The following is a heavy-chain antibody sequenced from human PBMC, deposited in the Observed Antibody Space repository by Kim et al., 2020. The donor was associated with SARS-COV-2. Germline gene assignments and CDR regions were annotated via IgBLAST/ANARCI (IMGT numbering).Heavy chain of an antibody. CDR1: GGSISSSSYY. J-gene: IGHJ4*02. CDR2: IYYSGST. CDR3: HLCHVDTAMDRF. V-gene: IGHV4-39*01. Sequence: SETLSLTYTVSGGSISSSSYYWGWIRQPPGKGLEWIGSIYYSGSTYYNPSLKSRVTISVDTSKNQFSLKLSSVTAADTAVYYCHLCHVDTAMDRFGGQGTLVTVSS. D-gene: IGHD5-18*01.